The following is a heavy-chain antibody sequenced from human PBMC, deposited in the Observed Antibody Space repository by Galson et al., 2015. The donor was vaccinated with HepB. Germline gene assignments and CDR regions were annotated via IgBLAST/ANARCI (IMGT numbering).Heavy chain of an antibody. CDR2: ISAYNGNT. D-gene: IGHD3-3*01. Sequence: QSGAEVKKPGASVTVSCKASGYTFTSYGISWVRQAPGQGLEWMGWISAYNGNTNYAQKLQGRVTMATDTSTSTAYMELRSLRSDDTAVYYCARRQDEYYDFWTQGGRCWFDPWGQGTLVTVSS. CDR3: ARRQDEYYDFWTQGGRCWFDP. V-gene: IGHV1-18*01. CDR1: GYTFTSYG. J-gene: IGHJ5*02.